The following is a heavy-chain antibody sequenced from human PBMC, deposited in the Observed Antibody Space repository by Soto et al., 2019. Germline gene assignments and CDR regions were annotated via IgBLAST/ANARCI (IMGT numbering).Heavy chain of an antibody. D-gene: IGHD7-27*01. Sequence: QITLKESGPPRVKPTQTLTLTCNFSGFSLSTSGVGVAWLRQPPGKALEWLAVIYWDDDKRYSPSLKNRLTLYKDTPKHQVVHTMTSMDPADTATYFCAHRGYMSGNWEQGYLDYWGPGILIAVSS. J-gene: IGHJ4*02. V-gene: IGHV2-5*02. CDR1: GFSLSTSGVG. CDR3: AHRGYMSGNWEQGYLDY. CDR2: IYWDDDK.